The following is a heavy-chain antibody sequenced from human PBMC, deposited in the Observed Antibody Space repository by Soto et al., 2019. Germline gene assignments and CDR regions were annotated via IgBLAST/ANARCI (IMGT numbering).Heavy chain of an antibody. CDR3: ARDYNWSDEPGYWFDP. J-gene: IGHJ5*02. Sequence: ASVKVSCKASGYTFTSYGISWVRQAPGQGLEWMGWISAYNGNTNYAQKLQGRVTMTTDTSTSTAYMELRSLRSDDTAVYYCARDYNWSDEPGYWFDPWGQGTLVTVSS. V-gene: IGHV1-18*01. D-gene: IGHD1-20*01. CDR1: GYTFTSYG. CDR2: ISAYNGNT.